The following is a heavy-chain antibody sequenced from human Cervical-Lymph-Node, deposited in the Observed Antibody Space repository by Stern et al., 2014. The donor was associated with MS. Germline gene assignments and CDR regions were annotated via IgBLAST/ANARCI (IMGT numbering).Heavy chain of an antibody. V-gene: IGHV3-23*04. CDR2: ISSSGGAT. CDR3: AITATGFAY. Sequence: EVQLVQSGGGLVRPGGSLRLSCAASGFTFSSSAMSWVRQAPGKGLEWVSAISSSGGATYYADSVKGRFSISRDNSKNTLYLQMNSVRAEDTAVYYCAITATGFAYWGQGTLVIVSS. D-gene: IGHD3-9*01. CDR1: GFTFSSSA. J-gene: IGHJ4*02.